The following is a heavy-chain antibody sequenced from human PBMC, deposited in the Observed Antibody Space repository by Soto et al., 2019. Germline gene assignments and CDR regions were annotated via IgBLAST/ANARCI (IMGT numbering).Heavy chain of an antibody. CDR1: GGSIRTGGYY. CDR3: ATNGGYYDTSGPKYFPH. J-gene: IGHJ1*01. Sequence: PSETLSLTCTVSGGSIRTGGYYWSWIRQHPGKGLECIGYIYYSGTTYYNPSLKSRITISVDASKSQFSLKLSSVTVADTAVYYCATNGGYYDTSGPKYFPHWGLGTLVTVSS. CDR2: IYYSGTT. D-gene: IGHD3-10*01. V-gene: IGHV4-31*03.